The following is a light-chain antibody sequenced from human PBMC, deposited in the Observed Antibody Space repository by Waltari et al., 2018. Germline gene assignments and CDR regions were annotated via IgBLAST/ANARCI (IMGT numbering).Light chain of an antibody. CDR3: QSFDNMLSGGVV. J-gene: IGLJ2*01. CDR1: TPNIGAGPD. Sequence: QSVLTQPPSVSGTPGQGVTISCSGRTPNIGAGPDQPLSQPLPGTAPKLLIYGNNNRPSGVPDRFSGSKSGTSASLAITGLQADDEADYFCQSFDNMLSGGVVFGGGTKLAVL. CDR2: GNN. V-gene: IGLV1-40*01.